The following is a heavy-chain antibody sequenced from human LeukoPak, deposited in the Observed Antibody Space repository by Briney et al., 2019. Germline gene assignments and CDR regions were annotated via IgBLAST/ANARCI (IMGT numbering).Heavy chain of an antibody. D-gene: IGHD3-22*01. J-gene: IGHJ3*02. CDR2: IYYSGST. Sequence: PSETLSLTCTVSGGSISSYYWSWIRQPPGKGLEWSGYIYYSGSTNYNPSLKRRVPLSLAPSKHQFYLKLSSVTAAATAVYYCARLRSFEYYYDSSADAFDIWGPGTPVTVSS. CDR1: GGSISSYY. V-gene: IGHV4-59*08. CDR3: ARLRSFEYYYDSSADAFDI.